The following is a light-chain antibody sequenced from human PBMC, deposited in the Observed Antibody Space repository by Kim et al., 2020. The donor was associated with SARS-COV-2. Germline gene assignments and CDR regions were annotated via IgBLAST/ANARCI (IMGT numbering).Light chain of an antibody. J-gene: IGLJ2*01. CDR1: SSNIGQNY. Sequence: GQQATISCSGSSSNIGQNYVSWYQQFPGTAPKLLIYDNNKRHSGIPDRFSGSKSGTSATLGITGLQTGDEADYYCGTWDSSLNGLVFGGGTQLTVL. CDR2: DNN. V-gene: IGLV1-51*01. CDR3: GTWDSSLNGLV.